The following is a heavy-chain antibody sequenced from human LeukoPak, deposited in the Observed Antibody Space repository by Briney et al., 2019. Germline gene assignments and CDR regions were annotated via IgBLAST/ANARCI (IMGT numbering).Heavy chain of an antibody. V-gene: IGHV1-24*01. D-gene: IGHD2-2*01. Sequence: GASVKVSGKVSGYTLTELSMHWVRQAPGKGLEWMGGFDPEDGETIYAQKFQGRVTMTEDTSTDTAYMELSSLRSEDTAVYYCATGGGICSSTSCRPYYYGMDVWGKGTTVTVSS. CDR2: FDPEDGET. CDR1: GYTLTELS. CDR3: ATGGGICSSTSCRPYYYGMDV. J-gene: IGHJ6*04.